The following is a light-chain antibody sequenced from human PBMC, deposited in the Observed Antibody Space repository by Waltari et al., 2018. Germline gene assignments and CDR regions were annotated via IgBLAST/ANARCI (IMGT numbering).Light chain of an antibody. CDR3: RHDYTTPYS. CDR1: QGINKE. Sequence: IQMTPSPSSLSASVGHRVPVTCRASQGINKELSWYQQKPGKAPTLLIYAASNLQTGVSSRFSGSGSGTDFTLTISSLQPEDVATYYCRHDYTTPYSFGQGTKVEIK. CDR2: AAS. V-gene: IGKV1-6*01. J-gene: IGKJ2*03.